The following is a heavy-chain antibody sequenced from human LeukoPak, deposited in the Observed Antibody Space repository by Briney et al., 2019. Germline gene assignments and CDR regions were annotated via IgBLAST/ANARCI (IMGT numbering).Heavy chain of an antibody. CDR1: GGSISSSSYY. CDR2: IYYSGST. J-gene: IGHJ4*02. CDR3: ARQKRGYSYAMGY. V-gene: IGHV4-39*01. Sequence: PSETLSLTCTVSGGSISSSSYYWGWIRQPPGKGLEWIGSIYYSGSTYYNPSLKSRVTISVDTSKNQFSLKLSSVTAADTAVYYCARQKRGYSYAMGYWGQGTLVTVSS. D-gene: IGHD5-18*01.